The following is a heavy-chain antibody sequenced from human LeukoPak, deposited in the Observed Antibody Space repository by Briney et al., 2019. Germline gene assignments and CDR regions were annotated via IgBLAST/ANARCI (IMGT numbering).Heavy chain of an antibody. CDR1: AFTFRPYA. V-gene: IGHV3-23*01. Sequence: GGSLRLSCAASAFTFRPYAMIWVRQAPGKGLEWVSTVSGSGGSTYYADSVKGRFTISRDNSKNTLYLQMNSLRAEDTAVYYCAKDHRETTMVRGVIITFMDYWGQGTLVTVSS. CDR2: VSGSGGST. CDR3: AKDHRETTMVRGVIITFMDY. J-gene: IGHJ4*02. D-gene: IGHD3-10*01.